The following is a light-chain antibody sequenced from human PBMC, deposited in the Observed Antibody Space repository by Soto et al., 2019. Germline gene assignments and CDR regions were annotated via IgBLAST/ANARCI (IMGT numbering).Light chain of an antibody. CDR2: AAS. J-gene: IGKJ1*01. CDR1: QGIRND. CDR3: QQYYSYPLT. Sequence: AIQMTQSPSSLSASVGDRVTITCRASQGIRNDLAWYQQKSGEAPKLLIYAASLLQSGVPSRFSGSGSGTDFTLTITRLQPEDFATYYCQQYYSYPLTFGQGTKVDIK. V-gene: IGKV1-6*01.